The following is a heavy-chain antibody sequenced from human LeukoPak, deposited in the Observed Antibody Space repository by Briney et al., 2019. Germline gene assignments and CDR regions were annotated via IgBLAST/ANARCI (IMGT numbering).Heavy chain of an antibody. CDR1: GYTLTELS. V-gene: IGHV1-24*01. CDR2: FDPEDGET. J-gene: IGHJ5*02. D-gene: IGHD6-6*01. Sequence: ASVKVSCKVSGYTLTELSMHWVRQAPGKGLEWMGGFDPEDGETIYAQKFQGRVTMTEDTSTDTAYMELSSLRSEDTAVYYCARDRSMSIAARGRYWFDPWGQGTLVTVSS. CDR3: ARDRSMSIAARGRYWFDP.